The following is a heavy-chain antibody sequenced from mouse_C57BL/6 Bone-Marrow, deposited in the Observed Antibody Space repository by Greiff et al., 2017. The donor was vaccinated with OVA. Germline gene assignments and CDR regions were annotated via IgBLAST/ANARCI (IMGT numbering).Heavy chain of an antibody. CDR1: GYTFTDYE. J-gene: IGHJ1*03. Sequence: QVQLQQSGAELVRPGASVTLSCKASGYTFTDYEMHWVKQTPVHGLEWIGAIDPEAGGTAYNQKFKGKAILTADKSSSTAYMELSSMTSEDSAVYYCTRGDYYGSGYWYFDDWGTGTTVTVSS. CDR2: IDPEAGGT. V-gene: IGHV1-15*01. D-gene: IGHD1-1*01. CDR3: TRGDYYGSGYWYFDD.